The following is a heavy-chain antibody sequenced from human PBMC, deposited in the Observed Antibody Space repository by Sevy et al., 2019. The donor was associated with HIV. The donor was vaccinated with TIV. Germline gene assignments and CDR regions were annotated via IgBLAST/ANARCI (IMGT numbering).Heavy chain of an antibody. V-gene: IGHV3-20*04. D-gene: IGHD3-22*01. CDR3: ARGKSNYDSSGYGNYYYYMDV. Sequence: GGSLRLSCAASGFTFDDYGMSWVRQAPGKGLEWVSGINWNGGSTGYADSVKGRFTISRDNTKNSLYLQMNSLRAEDTALYYCARGKSNYDSSGYGNYYYYMDVWGKGTTVTVSS. CDR1: GFTFDDYG. CDR2: INWNGGST. J-gene: IGHJ6*03.